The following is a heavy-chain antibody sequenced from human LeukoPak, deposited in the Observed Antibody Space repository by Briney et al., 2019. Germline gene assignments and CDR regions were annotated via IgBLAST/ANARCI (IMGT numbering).Heavy chain of an antibody. CDR1: GGSISSGAYY. D-gene: IGHD6-13*01. J-gene: IGHJ4*02. Sequence: SETLSLTCTVSGGSISSGAYYWGWIRRHPGKGLEWIGYIYYRGYTYYNPSLKSRVSISIDTSKNQFSLQLSSVTAADTAMYYCARWVPVAAAGGFDHWGQGTLVTVSS. CDR3: ARWVPVAAAGGFDH. V-gene: IGHV4-31*03. CDR2: IYYRGYT.